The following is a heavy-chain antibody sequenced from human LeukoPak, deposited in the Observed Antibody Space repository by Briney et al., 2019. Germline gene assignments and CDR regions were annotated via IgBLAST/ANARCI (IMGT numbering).Heavy chain of an antibody. V-gene: IGHV1-2*02. CDR1: GYTFTGYY. CDR3: ARGGITIFGVVNNDLDY. CDR2: INPNSGGT. Sequence: ASVKVSCKASGYTFTGYYMHRVRQAPGQGLEWMGWINPNSGGTNYAQKFQGRVTMTRDTSISTAYMELSRLRSDDTAVYYCARGGITIFGVVNNDLDYWGQGTLVTVSS. J-gene: IGHJ4*02. D-gene: IGHD3-3*01.